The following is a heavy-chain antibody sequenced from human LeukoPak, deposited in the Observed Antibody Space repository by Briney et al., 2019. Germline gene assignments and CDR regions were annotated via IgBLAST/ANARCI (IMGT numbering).Heavy chain of an antibody. CDR3: ASAYKMAIFDY. D-gene: IGHD3-16*01. J-gene: IGHJ4*02. V-gene: IGHV3-48*03. CDR1: GFTFSSYE. CDR2: ISSSGSTI. Sequence: GGSLRLSCAASGFTFSSYEMNWVRQAPGKGLEWVSYISSSGSTIYYADSVKGRFTISRDNAKNSLYLQMNSLGAEDTAVYYCASAYKMAIFDYWGQGTLVTVSS.